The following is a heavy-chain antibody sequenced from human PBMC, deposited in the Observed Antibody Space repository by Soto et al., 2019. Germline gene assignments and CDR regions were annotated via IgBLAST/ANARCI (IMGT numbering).Heavy chain of an antibody. J-gene: IGHJ4*02. CDR2: ISGSGGST. D-gene: IGHD3-22*01. Sequence: PGGSLRLSCAASGFTFSSYAMSWVRQAPGKGLEWVSAISGSGGSTYYADSVKGRFTISRDNSKNTLYLQMNSLRAEDTAVYYCAKTTPGPHYYDSSGYYLDYWGQGTLVTVSS. CDR3: AKTTPGPHYYDSSGYYLDY. V-gene: IGHV3-23*01. CDR1: GFTFSSYA.